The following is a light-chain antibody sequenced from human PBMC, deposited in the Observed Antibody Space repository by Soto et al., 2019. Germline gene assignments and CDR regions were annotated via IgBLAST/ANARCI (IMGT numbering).Light chain of an antibody. CDR3: QQYYSAPYT. Sequence: DIVLTQSPDSLAVSLGERATVNCKSSQSVLSSSDNKNYLAWYQQKLGQSPKLLIYWASTRESGVPDRFSGSGSATDFTLTISSLQAEDVAVYYCQQYYSAPYTFGQGTKLGIK. J-gene: IGKJ2*01. CDR1: QSVLSSSDNKNY. V-gene: IGKV4-1*01. CDR2: WAS.